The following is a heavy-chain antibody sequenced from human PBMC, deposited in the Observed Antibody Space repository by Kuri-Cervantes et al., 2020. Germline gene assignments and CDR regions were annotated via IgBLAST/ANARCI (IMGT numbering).Heavy chain of an antibody. D-gene: IGHD1-26*01. CDR3: ARDSNSGSYYRFDY. V-gene: IGHV3-48*01. Sequence: GESLKISCAASGFTFTSYSMNWVRQAPGKGLEWVSYISSSGSTIYYADSVKGRFTISRDNARASLYLQMNSLRAEGTAVYYCARDSNSGSYYRFDYWGQGTLATVSS. CDR1: GFTFTSYS. CDR2: ISSSGSTI. J-gene: IGHJ4*02.